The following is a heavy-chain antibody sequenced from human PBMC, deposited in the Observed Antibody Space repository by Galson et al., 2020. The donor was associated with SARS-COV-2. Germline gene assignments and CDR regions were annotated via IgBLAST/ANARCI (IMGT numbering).Heavy chain of an antibody. CDR1: GFTFSSYG. V-gene: IGHV3-30*18. CDR2: ISYDGSNK. D-gene: IGHD3-3*01. J-gene: IGHJ4*02. CDR3: AKVEWLLYSPFDY. Sequence: GESLKISCAASGFTFSSYGMHWVRQAPGKGLEWVAVISYDGSNKYYADSVKGRFTISRDNSKNTLYLQMNSLRAEDTAVYYCAKVEWLLYSPFDYWGQGTLVTVSS.